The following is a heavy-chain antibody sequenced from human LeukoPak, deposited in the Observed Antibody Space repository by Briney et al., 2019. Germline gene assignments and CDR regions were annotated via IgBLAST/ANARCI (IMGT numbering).Heavy chain of an antibody. V-gene: IGHV4-34*01. CDR3: ARGRYYGSGSYYNVLDLDY. CDR1: GGSFSGYY. D-gene: IGHD3-10*01. CDR2: IHHSGST. Sequence: SETLSLTCAVYGGSFSGYYWSWIRQPPGKGLEWIGEIHHSGSTNYNPSLKSRVTISVDTSKNQFSLKLSSVTAADTAVYYCARGRYYGSGSYYNVLDLDYWGQGTLVTVSS. J-gene: IGHJ4*02.